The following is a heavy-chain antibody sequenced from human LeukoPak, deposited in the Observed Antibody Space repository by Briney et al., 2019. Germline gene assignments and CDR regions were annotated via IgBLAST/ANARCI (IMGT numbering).Heavy chain of an antibody. V-gene: IGHV3-48*01. CDR1: GFTFSSYS. D-gene: IGHD5-12*01. J-gene: IGHJ4*02. CDR3: ARDNSGYDGGFDY. Sequence: GGSLRLSCAASGFTFSSYSMNWVRQAPGKGLEWVSYISSSSGTIYYADSVRGRFTISRDNAKNSLYLQMNSLRAEDTAVYYCARDNSGYDGGFDYWGQGTLVTVSS. CDR2: ISSSSGTI.